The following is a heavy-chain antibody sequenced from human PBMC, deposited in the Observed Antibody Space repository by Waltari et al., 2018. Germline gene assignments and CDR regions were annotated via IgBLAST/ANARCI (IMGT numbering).Heavy chain of an antibody. Sequence: EVQLVESGGGLIQPGGSLRLSCAASGFTVSSNYMSWVRQAPGKGLEWVSVIYSGGSTDYSDSGKGRFTISRDNSKNTLYLQMNSLRAEDTAVYYCARDLGGELPDGYYYYGMDVWGQGTTVTVSS. V-gene: IGHV3-53*01. CDR2: IYSGGST. CDR1: GFTVSSNY. CDR3: ARDLGGELPDGYYYYGMDV. D-gene: IGHD1-26*01. J-gene: IGHJ6*02.